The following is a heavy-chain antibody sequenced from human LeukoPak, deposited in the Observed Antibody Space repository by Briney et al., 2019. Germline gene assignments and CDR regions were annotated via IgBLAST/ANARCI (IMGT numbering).Heavy chain of an antibody. CDR3: ARPLRVTTLRGAAFRASSDIDP. Sequence: ASVKVSCEASGYTFTGYYVHGVRQAPGQGREWVGWIYPNSGGTNYAQKFQGRVTVTRDTSISTAYMEVSRLRYDDTGVFYCARPLRVTTLRGAAFRASSDIDPWGQGTLVTVSS. V-gene: IGHV1-2*02. J-gene: IGHJ5*02. CDR2: IYPNSGGT. CDR1: GYTFTGYY. D-gene: IGHD3-10*01.